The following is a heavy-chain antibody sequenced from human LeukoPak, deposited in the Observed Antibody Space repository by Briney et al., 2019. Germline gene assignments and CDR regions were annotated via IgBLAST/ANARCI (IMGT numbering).Heavy chain of an antibody. Sequence: ASVKVSCKASGYTFTSYYMHWVRQAPGQGLEWMGIINPSGGSTSYAQKFQGRVTMTRDTSTSTVYMELSSLRSEDTAVYYCATVGTKGIAAAGTSFDYWGQGTLVTVSS. CDR3: ATVGTKGIAAAGTSFDY. V-gene: IGHV1-46*01. J-gene: IGHJ4*02. CDR1: GYTFTSYY. CDR2: INPSGGST. D-gene: IGHD6-13*01.